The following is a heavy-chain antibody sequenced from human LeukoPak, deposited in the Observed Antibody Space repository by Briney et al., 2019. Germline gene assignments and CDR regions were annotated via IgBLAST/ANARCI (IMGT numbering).Heavy chain of an antibody. CDR1: GGTFSSYA. D-gene: IGHD5-18*01. CDR3: ARGTAMDGRYNWFDP. J-gene: IGHJ5*02. CDR2: IIPIFGTA. V-gene: IGHV1-69*01. Sequence: SVKVSCKASGGTFSSYAISWVRQAPGQGLEWMGGIIPIFGTANYAQKFQGRVTITADESTSTAYMELSSLRSEDTAVYYCARGTAMDGRYNWFDPWGQGTLVTVSS.